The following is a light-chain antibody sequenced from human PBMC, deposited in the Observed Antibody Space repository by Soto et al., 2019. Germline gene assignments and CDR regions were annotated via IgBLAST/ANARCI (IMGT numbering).Light chain of an antibody. V-gene: IGKV3-11*01. CDR2: DAS. CDR3: QQRSNWLRT. Sequence: EIVLTQSPATLSLSPGERATLSCRSSQSVSSYLAWYQQKPGQAPRLLIYDASNRATGIPVRFSGSGSGTDFTLTISSLQPGDFAVYYCQQRSNWLRTFGPGTKVDIK. CDR1: QSVSSY. J-gene: IGKJ3*01.